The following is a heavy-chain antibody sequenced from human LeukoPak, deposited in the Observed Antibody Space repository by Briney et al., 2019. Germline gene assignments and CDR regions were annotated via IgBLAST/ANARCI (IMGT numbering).Heavy chain of an antibody. CDR2: IKQDGSEK. CDR3: ARPSYYSSSSLDAFDI. J-gene: IGHJ3*02. CDR1: GFTFSSYW. D-gene: IGHD6-6*01. Sequence: GGSLRLSCAASGFTFSSYWMSWVRQAPGKGLEWVANIKQDGSEKYYVDSVKGRFTISRDNAKNSLYLQMNSLRAEDTAVYYCARPSYYSSSSLDAFDIWGQGTMVTVSS. V-gene: IGHV3-7*01.